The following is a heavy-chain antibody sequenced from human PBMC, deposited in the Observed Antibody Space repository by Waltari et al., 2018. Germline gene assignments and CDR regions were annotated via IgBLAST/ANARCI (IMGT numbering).Heavy chain of an antibody. V-gene: IGHV4-34*01. CDR1: GGSFSGYY. CDR2: IKHSGRT. J-gene: IGHJ4*02. CDR3: AREYILVWFGELLPYYFDY. D-gene: IGHD3-10*01. Sequence: QVQLQQWGAGLLKPSETLSLTCAVYGGSFSGYYWSWIRQAPGKGLEWVGGIKHSGRTNYTPSRKSRVTISVDTSENQFSLKLSSVTAADTAVYYCAREYILVWFGELLPYYFDYWGQGTLVTSP.